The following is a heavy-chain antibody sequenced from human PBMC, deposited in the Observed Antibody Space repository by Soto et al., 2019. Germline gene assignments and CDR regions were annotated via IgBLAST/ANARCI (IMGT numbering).Heavy chain of an antibody. CDR1: GFIFSSYG. CDR2: IANDGTNK. CDR3: AKDMWGATVTSIDY. J-gene: IGHJ4*02. D-gene: IGHD4-17*01. Sequence: QVQLVESGGGVVQPGRSLRLSCAASGFIFSSYGMHWVRQAPGKGLEWVAVIANDGTNKYYADSVKGRFTISRDNSKNTLYLQMNSLRTEDTAVYYCAKDMWGATVTSIDYWGQGTLVSVSS. V-gene: IGHV3-30*18.